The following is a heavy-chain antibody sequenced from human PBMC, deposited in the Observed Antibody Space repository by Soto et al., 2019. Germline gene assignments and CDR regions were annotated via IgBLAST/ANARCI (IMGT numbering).Heavy chain of an antibody. D-gene: IGHD6-13*01. CDR2: ASARKTNT. J-gene: IGHJ5*02. CDR3: AKDATSQGPRGYSSSCYRWVDL. V-gene: IGHV3-23*01. CDR1: GFTFSSHV. Sequence: EVQLLESGGGLVQPGGSLRLSCAASGFTFSSHVMSWVRQAPGRGLVWVAAASARKTNTYYADSVKGRFSLTRDNSKSPVYVQLASLRGEDTAIYHCAKDATSQGPRGYSSSCYRWVDLWRQGTLVVVSS.